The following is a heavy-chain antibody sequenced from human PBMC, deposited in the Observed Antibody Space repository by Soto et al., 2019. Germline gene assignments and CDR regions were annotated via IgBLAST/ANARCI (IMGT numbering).Heavy chain of an antibody. CDR2: ISSASSET. CDR1: GFTFSRVS. Sequence: QRLSCEASGFTFSRVSMNWVRQVRGKGLEWVASISSASSETWYADSVKGRFIISRDNAQNSLFLQMNTLRPDDAAIYDCARVASWGQGTQVTVSS. J-gene: IGHJ5*01. V-gene: IGHV3-21*01. CDR3: ARVAS.